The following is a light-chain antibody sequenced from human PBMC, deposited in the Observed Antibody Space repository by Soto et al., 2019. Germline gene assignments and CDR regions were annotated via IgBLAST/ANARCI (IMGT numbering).Light chain of an antibody. CDR2: AAS. V-gene: IGKV3D-15*03. Sequence: EIFMTQSPVTLSVSPGERATLSCRASQSISTHLVWYQQKPGQAPRLVIYAASIRATGIPVRFSGSGSGTEFTLTISTLQSEDFAIYYCQQYNDWPPWTFGQGTKVEI. CDR3: QQYNDWPPWT. J-gene: IGKJ1*01. CDR1: QSISTH.